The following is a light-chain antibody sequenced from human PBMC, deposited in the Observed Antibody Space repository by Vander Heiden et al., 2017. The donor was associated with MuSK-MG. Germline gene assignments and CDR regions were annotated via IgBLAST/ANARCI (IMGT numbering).Light chain of an antibody. J-gene: IGKJ5*01. V-gene: IGKV3-20*01. CDR2: GAS. CDR1: QSLTSSY. CDR3: LQDAGYPAIT. Sequence: EIVLTQSPGTLSLSPRERVTLSCRASQSLTSSYLAWYQQKPGQAPRLLIYGASNRATGIPDRFSGSGSGTDFTLTISRLEPEDFAVYFCLQDAGYPAITFGQGTRLEIK.